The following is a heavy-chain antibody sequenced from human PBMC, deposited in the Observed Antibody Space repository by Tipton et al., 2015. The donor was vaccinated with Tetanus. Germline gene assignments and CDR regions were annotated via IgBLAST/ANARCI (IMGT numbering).Heavy chain of an antibody. CDR3: AKDMEWELLLDAFDI. Sequence: SLRLSYAASGFTFDDYAMHWVRQAPGKGLEWVSGISWNSGSIGYADSVKGRFTISRDNAKNSLYLQMNSLRAEDTALYYCAKDMEWELLLDAFDIWGQGTMVTVSS. J-gene: IGHJ3*02. CDR1: GFTFDDYA. CDR2: ISWNSGSI. D-gene: IGHD1-26*01. V-gene: IGHV3-9*01.